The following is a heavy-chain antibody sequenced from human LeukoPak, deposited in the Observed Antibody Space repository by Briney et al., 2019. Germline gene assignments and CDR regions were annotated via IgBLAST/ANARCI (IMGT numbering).Heavy chain of an antibody. Sequence: PSETLSLTCTVSGGSISSYYWSWIRQPPGKGLEWIGYIYYSGSTIYNPSLKSRVTISVDTSKNQFSLKLSSVTAADTAVYYCARAVVVVPAAQYYFDYWGQGTLVTVSS. CDR2: IYYSGST. CDR1: GGSISSYY. V-gene: IGHV4-59*08. D-gene: IGHD2-2*01. CDR3: ARAVVVVPAAQYYFDY. J-gene: IGHJ4*02.